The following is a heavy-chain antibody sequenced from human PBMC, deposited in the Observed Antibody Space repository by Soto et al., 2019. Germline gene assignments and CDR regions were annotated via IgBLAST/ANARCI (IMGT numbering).Heavy chain of an antibody. Sequence: QVQLVQSGAEVKKPGSSVKVSCKASGGTFSSYAISWVRQAPGQGLEWMGGIIPIFGTANYAQKFQGRVTITADESTSRAYMELSSLRSEDTAVYYCARSFRGKNKQHWYFDLWRRGTLVTVSS. D-gene: IGHD3-10*01. CDR3: ARSFRGKNKQHWYFDL. V-gene: IGHV1-69*01. CDR1: GGTFSSYA. J-gene: IGHJ2*01. CDR2: IIPIFGTA.